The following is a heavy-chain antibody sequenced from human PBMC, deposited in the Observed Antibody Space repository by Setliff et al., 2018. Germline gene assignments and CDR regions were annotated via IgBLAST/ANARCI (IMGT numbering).Heavy chain of an antibody. D-gene: IGHD6-19*01. Sequence: SVKVSCKASGDTFSTYSLSWVRQAPGQGLEWMGGIIPLLETAKYAQKFQGRVTITADQSTSTVFMELNSLRSEDTAFYYCARDSRQWLEGGASGDMDIWGQGTAVTVSS. CDR1: GDTFSTYS. CDR3: ARDSRQWLEGGASGDMDI. V-gene: IGHV1-69*13. CDR2: IIPLLETA. J-gene: IGHJ6*02.